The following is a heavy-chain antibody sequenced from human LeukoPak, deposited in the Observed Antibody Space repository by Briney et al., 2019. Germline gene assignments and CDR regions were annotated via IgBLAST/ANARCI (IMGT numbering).Heavy chain of an antibody. D-gene: IGHD6-19*01. J-gene: IGHJ5*02. V-gene: IGHV4-39*01. CDR3: ARGSSSGWYGGWFDP. CDR2: IYYSGST. Sequence: SETLSLTCTVSGGSISSSSYYWGWIRQPPGKGLEWIGSIYYSGSTYYNPSLKSRVTISVDTSRNQFSLKLSSVTAADTAVYYCARGSSSGWYGGWFDPWGQGTLVTVSS. CDR1: GGSISSSSYY.